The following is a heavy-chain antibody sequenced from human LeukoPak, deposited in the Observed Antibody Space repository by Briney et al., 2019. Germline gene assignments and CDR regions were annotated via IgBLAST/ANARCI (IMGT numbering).Heavy chain of an antibody. J-gene: IGHJ4*02. CDR3: ARVRGYSGYDSPFDY. CDR2: IYYSGST. CDR1: GGSVSSCSYY. D-gene: IGHD5-12*01. Sequence: SETLSLTCTVSGGSVSSCSYYWSWIRQPPGKGLEWIGYIYYSGSTNYNPSLESRVTISVDTSKNQFSLKLSSVTAADTAVYYCARVRGYSGYDSPFDYWGQGTLVTVSS. V-gene: IGHV4-61*01.